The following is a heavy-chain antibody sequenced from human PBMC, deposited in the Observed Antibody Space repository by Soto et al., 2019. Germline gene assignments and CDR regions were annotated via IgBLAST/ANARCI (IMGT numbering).Heavy chain of an antibody. D-gene: IGHD2-15*01. V-gene: IGHV1-69*01. CDR1: GGTFSSYA. Sequence: QVQLVQSGAEVKKPGSSVKVSCKASGGTFSSYAISWVRQAPGQGLEWMGGIIPIFGTANYAQKFRGRVTITADESTSTAYMELSSLRSEDTAVYYCARDCRGGGSCVVPNDAFDIWGQGTMVTVSS. CDR2: IIPIFGTA. J-gene: IGHJ3*02. CDR3: ARDCRGGGSCVVPNDAFDI.